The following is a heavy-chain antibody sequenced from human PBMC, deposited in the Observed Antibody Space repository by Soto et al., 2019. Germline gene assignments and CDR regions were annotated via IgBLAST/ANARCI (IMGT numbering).Heavy chain of an antibody. CDR3: ALGLETAWFDP. J-gene: IGHJ5*02. CDR1: GFTFSTYS. D-gene: IGHD2-21*02. Sequence: ESGGGLVQPGGSLRLSCAASGFTFSTYSMNWVRQAPGKGPEWVSYISGSGSDMFYADSVKGRFTISRDNAKNSLYLQMNSLRAEDTAVYYCALGLETAWFDPWGQGTLVTVSS. V-gene: IGHV3-48*01. CDR2: ISGSGSDM.